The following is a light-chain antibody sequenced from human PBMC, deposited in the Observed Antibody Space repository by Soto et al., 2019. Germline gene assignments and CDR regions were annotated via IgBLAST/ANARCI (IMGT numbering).Light chain of an antibody. CDR2: DAS. CDR1: QSISSW. V-gene: IGKV1-5*01. J-gene: IGKJ2*01. Sequence: DIPMTQSPSTLSASVGDRVTITCRASQSISSWLAWYQQKAGKAPKVLIYDASSLESGVPSRFSGSGSGTEFTLTISSLQPDDVATYYCQHYNSYPYTFGQGTKLEIK. CDR3: QHYNSYPYT.